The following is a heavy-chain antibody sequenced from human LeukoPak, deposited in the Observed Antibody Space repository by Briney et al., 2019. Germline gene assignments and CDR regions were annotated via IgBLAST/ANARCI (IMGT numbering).Heavy chain of an antibody. D-gene: IGHD3-3*01. Sequence: ASVKVSCKASGYTFTSYYMHWVRQAPGQGLEWMGWINPNSGGTNYAQKFQGRVTMTRDTSISTAYMELSRLRSDDTAVYYCARDALYYDFWSGPSGYWGQGTLVTVSS. CDR1: GYTFTSYY. CDR3: ARDALYYDFWSGPSGY. CDR2: INPNSGGT. J-gene: IGHJ4*02. V-gene: IGHV1-2*02.